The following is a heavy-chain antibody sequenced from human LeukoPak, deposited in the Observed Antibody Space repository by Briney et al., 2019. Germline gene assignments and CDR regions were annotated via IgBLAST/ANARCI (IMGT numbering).Heavy chain of an antibody. CDR2: MNPNSGNT. V-gene: IGHV1-8*03. CDR3: ARDIVVVPAAKSWFDP. D-gene: IGHD2-2*01. J-gene: IGHJ5*02. Sequence: ASVKVSCKASGYTFTSYDINWVRQATGQGLEWMGWMNPNSGNTGYAQKFQGRVTITRNTSISTAYIELSSLRSEDTAVYYCARDIVVVPAAKSWFDPWGQGTLVTVSS. CDR1: GYTFTSYD.